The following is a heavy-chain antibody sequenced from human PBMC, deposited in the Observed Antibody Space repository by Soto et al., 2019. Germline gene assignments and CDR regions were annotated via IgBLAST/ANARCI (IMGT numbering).Heavy chain of an antibody. CDR2: ISGSGGST. Sequence: PGGSLRLSCAASGFTFSSYAMSWVRQAPGKGLEWVSAISGSGGSTYYADSVKGRFTISRDNSKNTLYLQMNSLRAEDTAVYYCAKERGGCPAVFGLPLLWGQGTLVTVSS. CDR3: AKERGGCPAVFGLPLL. J-gene: IGHJ4*02. CDR1: GFTFSSYA. V-gene: IGHV3-23*01. D-gene: IGHD1-26*01.